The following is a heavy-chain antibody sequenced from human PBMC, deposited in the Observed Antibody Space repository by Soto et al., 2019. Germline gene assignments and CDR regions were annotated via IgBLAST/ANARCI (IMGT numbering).Heavy chain of an antibody. Sequence: ASVKVSCKASGYKFTTYFIHWVRQTPGQGLEWMGMIHPSGDTGYGQKFRGRVTMTIDTSTTTAYMELRNLTSEDTAIYFSVRGYCTTTPCSGDFQHWGQGTLVTVSS. J-gene: IGHJ1*01. D-gene: IGHD2-8*01. CDR2: IHPSGDT. CDR1: GYKFTTYF. CDR3: VRGYCTTTPCSGDFQH. V-gene: IGHV1-46*01.